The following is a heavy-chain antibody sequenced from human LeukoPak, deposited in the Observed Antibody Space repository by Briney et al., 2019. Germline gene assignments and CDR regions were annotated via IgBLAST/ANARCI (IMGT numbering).Heavy chain of an antibody. CDR2: MSSSSSTI. CDR3: ARVGAAGTPGDY. D-gene: IGHD6-13*01. Sequence: GGSLRLSCAASGFNFRSYSMNWVRQAPGKGLEWVSYMSSSSSTIYYADSVKGRFTISRDNAKNSLYLQMNSLRDEDTAVYYCARVGAAGTPGDYWGQGTLVTVSS. CDR1: GFNFRSYS. J-gene: IGHJ4*02. V-gene: IGHV3-48*02.